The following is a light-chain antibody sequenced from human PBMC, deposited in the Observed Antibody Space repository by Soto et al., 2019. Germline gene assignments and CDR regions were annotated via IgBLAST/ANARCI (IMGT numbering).Light chain of an antibody. J-gene: IGKJ4*01. Sequence: EIVLTQSPATLSLSPGERATLSCRASQSLNIYLAWYQQKPGQAPRLLIYDASNRATGIPARFSGSGSGTDFTLTISSVEPDDSAVYYCQQRVNWPTLTFGGGTKVELK. CDR1: QSLNIY. CDR3: QQRVNWPTLT. V-gene: IGKV3-11*01. CDR2: DAS.